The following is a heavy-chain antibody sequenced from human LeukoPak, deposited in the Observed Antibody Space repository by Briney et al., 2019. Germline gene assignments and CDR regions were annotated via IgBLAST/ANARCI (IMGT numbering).Heavy chain of an antibody. CDR2: IYYSGST. J-gene: IGHJ5*02. V-gene: IGHV4-39*01. D-gene: IGHD4-11*01. CDR1: GGSISSSSYY. Sequence: SETLSLTCTVSGGSISSSSYYWGWIRQPPGKGLEWIGSIYYSGSTYYNPSLKSRVTISVDTSKNQFSLKLSSVTAADTAVYYCARGQTTVTRDWFDPWGQGTLVTVS. CDR3: ARGQTTVTRDWFDP.